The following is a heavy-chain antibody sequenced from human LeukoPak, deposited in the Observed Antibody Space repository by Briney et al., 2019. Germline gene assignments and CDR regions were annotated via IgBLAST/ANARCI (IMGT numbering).Heavy chain of an antibody. CDR3: AREAGTRYFDL. D-gene: IGHD6-13*01. V-gene: IGHV4-59*01. CDR2: IDYSGST. CDR1: GGSISSYY. J-gene: IGHJ2*01. Sequence: SETLSLTCTVSGGSISSYYWSWIRQPPGRGLEWVGNIDYSGSTIYNPALKSRVTVSVDTSKNQFSLNLTSVTAADTAVYYCAREAGTRYFDLWGRGTLVTVSS.